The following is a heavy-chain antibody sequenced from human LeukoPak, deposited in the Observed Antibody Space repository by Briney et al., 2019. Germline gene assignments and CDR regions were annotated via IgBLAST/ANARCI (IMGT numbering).Heavy chain of an antibody. CDR1: GFNFDDYG. V-gene: IGHV3-20*04. Sequence: PGGSLRLSCAVSGFNFDDYGMSWVRQVPGKGLEWVSGINWNGGSIGYGDSVKGRLTISRDNAKNSLYLQMNSLRAEDTALYYCAREYYYDSSGLDYWGQGTLVTVSS. CDR2: INWNGGSI. D-gene: IGHD3-22*01. J-gene: IGHJ4*02. CDR3: AREYYYDSSGLDY.